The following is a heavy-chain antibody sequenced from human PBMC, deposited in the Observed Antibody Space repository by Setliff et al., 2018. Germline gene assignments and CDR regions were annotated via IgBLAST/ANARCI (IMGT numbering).Heavy chain of an antibody. J-gene: IGHJ4*02. CDR3: ARDGGEY. CDR2: ISNGSVNR. V-gene: IGHV3-48*01. Sequence: PGGSLRLSCAASGSTFSSYAMNWVRQAPGKGLEWVSYISNGSVNRQYADSVKGRFTISRDNSKNTLYLQMDSLRAEDTAVYYCARDGGEYWGQGTLVTVSS. CDR1: GSTFSSYA. D-gene: IGHD3-16*01.